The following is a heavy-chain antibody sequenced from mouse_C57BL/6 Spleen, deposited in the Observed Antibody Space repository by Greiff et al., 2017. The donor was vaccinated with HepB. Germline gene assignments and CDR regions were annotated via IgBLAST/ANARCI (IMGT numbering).Heavy chain of an antibody. CDR2: INPGSGGT. D-gene: IGHD2-5*01. CDR3: ARKRDSNYVYFDV. CDR1: GYAFTNYL. V-gene: IGHV1-54*01. J-gene: IGHJ1*03. Sequence: QVQLQQSGAELVRPGTSVKVSCKASGYAFTNYLIEWVKQRPGQGLEWIGVINPGSGGTNYNETFKGKAPLTADKSSSTAYMQLSSLTSEDSAVYFCARKRDSNYVYFDVWGTGTTVTVSS.